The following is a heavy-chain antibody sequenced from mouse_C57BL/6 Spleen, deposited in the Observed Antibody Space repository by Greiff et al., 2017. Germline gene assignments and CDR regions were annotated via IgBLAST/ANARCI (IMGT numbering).Heavy chain of an antibody. CDR2: ISSGSSTI. D-gene: IGHD1-1*01. CDR1: GFTFSDYG. V-gene: IGHV5-17*01. J-gene: IGHJ3*01. CDR3: AQLPRASY. Sequence: EVKVVESGGGLVQPGGSLKLSCAASGFTFSDYGMHWVRQAPEKGLEWVAYISSGSSTIYYADTVKGRFTISRDNAKNTLFLQLTSLRAEDTAKYYGAQLPRASYWGQGTLVTVSA.